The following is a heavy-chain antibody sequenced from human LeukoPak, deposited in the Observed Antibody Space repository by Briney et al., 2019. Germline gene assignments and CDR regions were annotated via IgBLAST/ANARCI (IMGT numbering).Heavy chain of an antibody. V-gene: IGHV4-30-4*01. CDR1: GGSISSGDYY. D-gene: IGHD1-26*01. CDR2: IYYSGST. Sequence: SQTLSLTCTVSGGSISSGDYYWSWIRQPPGKGLERIGYIYYSGSTYYNPSLKSRVTISVDTSKNQFSLKLSSVTAADTAVYYCAREGLSALGSFDYWGQGTLVTVSS. CDR3: AREGLSALGSFDY. J-gene: IGHJ4*02.